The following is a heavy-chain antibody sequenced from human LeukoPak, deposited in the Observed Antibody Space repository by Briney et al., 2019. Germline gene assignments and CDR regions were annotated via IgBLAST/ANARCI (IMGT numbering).Heavy chain of an antibody. Sequence: SETLSLTCIVSGGSISSYYWSWIRQPPGKGLEWIGYIYYSGSTNYNPSLKSRVTISVDTSKNQFSLKLSSVTVADTAVYYCAREPSPYYDFWSGYYYYYGMDVWGQGTTVTVSS. V-gene: IGHV4-59*01. CDR3: AREPSPYYDFWSGYYYYYGMDV. CDR2: IYYSGST. D-gene: IGHD3-3*01. J-gene: IGHJ6*02. CDR1: GGSISSYY.